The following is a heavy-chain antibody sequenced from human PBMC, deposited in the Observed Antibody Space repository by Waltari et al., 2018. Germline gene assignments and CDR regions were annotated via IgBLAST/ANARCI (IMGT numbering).Heavy chain of an antibody. CDR2: INHSGST. J-gene: IGHJ4*02. Sequence: QVQLQQWGAGLLKPSETLSLTCAVYGGSFSGYYWNWLLQPPVKGLEWIGEINHSGSTKYNPSLKSRVTISVDTSKNQFSLKLSSVTAADTAVCYCARGYSSGWYYGYWGQGTLVTVSS. D-gene: IGHD6-19*01. V-gene: IGHV4-34*01. CDR1: GGSFSGYY. CDR3: ARGYSSGWYYGY.